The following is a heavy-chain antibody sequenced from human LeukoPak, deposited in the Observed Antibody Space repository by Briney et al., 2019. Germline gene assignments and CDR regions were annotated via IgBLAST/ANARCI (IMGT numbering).Heavy chain of an antibody. CDR1: GFTFSSYG. D-gene: IGHD3-3*01. CDR3: ARAGFLEWWESDGY. CDR2: ISYDGSNK. J-gene: IGHJ4*02. Sequence: QPGRSLRLSCAASGFTFSSYGMHWVRQAPGKGLEWVAVISYDGSNKYYADSVKGRSTISRDNSKNTLYLQMNSLRAEDTAVYYCARAGFLEWWESDGYWGQGTLVTVSS. V-gene: IGHV3-30*03.